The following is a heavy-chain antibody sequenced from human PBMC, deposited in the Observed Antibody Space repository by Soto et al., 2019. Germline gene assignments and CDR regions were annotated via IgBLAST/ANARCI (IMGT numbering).Heavy chain of an antibody. J-gene: IGHJ5*02. CDR2: INHSGST. Sequence: SETLSLTCAVYGGSFSGYYWSWIRQPPGKGLEWIGEINHSGSTNYNPSLKSRVTISVDTSKNQFSLKLSSVTAADTAVYYCARGGSPSGGAAGISNGWFDPWGQGTLVTVSS. V-gene: IGHV4-34*01. CDR3: ARGGSPSGGAAGISNGWFDP. CDR1: GGSFSGYY. D-gene: IGHD6-13*01.